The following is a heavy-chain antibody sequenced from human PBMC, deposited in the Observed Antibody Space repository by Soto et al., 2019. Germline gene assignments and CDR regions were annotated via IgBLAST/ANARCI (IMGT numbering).Heavy chain of an antibody. CDR2: IYSGGST. CDR3: ARELRYFDWFPRGAFDI. J-gene: IGHJ3*02. D-gene: IGHD3-9*01. Sequence: GGSLRLSCAASGFTVSSNYMSWVRQAPGKGLEWVSVIYSGGSTYYADSVKGRFTISRDNSKNTLYLQMNSLRAEDTAVYYCARELRYFDWFPRGAFDIRGQGTMVTVSS. CDR1: GFTVSSNY. V-gene: IGHV3-53*01.